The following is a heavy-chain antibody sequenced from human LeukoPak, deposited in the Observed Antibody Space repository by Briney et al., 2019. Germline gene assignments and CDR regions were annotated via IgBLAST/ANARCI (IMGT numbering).Heavy chain of an antibody. CDR2: ISFDGSNT. D-gene: IGHD3-16*02. CDR3: ARGDYVWGSYRFYYFDY. V-gene: IGHV3-30*03. CDR1: GFTFSSSG. J-gene: IGHJ4*02. Sequence: GGSLRLSCAASGFTFSSSGMHWVRQAPGKGLEWVAVISFDGSNTYYADSVKGRFTISRDNSKNTVYLQVKSLRTEDTAVYYCARGDYVWGSYRFYYFDYWGQGTLVTVSS.